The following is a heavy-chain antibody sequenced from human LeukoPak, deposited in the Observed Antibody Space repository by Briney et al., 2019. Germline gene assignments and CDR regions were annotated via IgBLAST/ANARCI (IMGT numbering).Heavy chain of an antibody. CDR3: ARRVRPRWFDP. CDR1: GYTFTSYG. CDR2: MNPNSGNT. J-gene: IGHJ5*02. V-gene: IGHV1-8*01. D-gene: IGHD6-6*01. Sequence: GASVKVSCKASGYTFTSYGINWVRQATGQGLEWMGWMNPNSGNTGYAQKFQGRVTMTRNTSISTAHMELSSLRSEDTAVYFCARRVRPRWFDPWGQGTLVTVSS.